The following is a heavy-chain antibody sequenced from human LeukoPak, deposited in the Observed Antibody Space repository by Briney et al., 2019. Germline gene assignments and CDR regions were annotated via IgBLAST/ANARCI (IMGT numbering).Heavy chain of an antibody. Sequence: GGSLRLSCAASGFTLSAYWMHWVRQAPGKGLMWVSRIEGDGNRITYADSVKGRFTISRDNAKNTLYLQMNSLRAEDTAVYYCARALSTVTTLDWGQGTLVTVSS. CDR2: IEGDGNRI. J-gene: IGHJ4*02. D-gene: IGHD4-17*01. V-gene: IGHV3-74*01. CDR1: GFTLSAYW. CDR3: ARALSTVTTLD.